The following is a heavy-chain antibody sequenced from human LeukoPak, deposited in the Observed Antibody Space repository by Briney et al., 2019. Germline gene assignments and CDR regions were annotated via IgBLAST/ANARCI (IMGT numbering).Heavy chain of an antibody. CDR3: AREYSSPGSHYYYYYMDV. CDR2: INPSGGST. J-gene: IGHJ6*03. Sequence: ASVKVSCKASGYTFTSYYMHWVRQAPGEGLEWMGMINPSGGSTSYAQKFQGRVTMTRDMSTSTVYMELSSLRSEDTAVYYCAREYSSPGSHYYYYYMDVWGKGTTVTVSS. V-gene: IGHV1-46*01. D-gene: IGHD6-13*01. CDR1: GYTFTSYY.